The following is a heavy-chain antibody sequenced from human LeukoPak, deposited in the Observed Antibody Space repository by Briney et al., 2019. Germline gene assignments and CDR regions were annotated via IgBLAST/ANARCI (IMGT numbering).Heavy chain of an antibody. V-gene: IGHV1-2*02. Sequence: ASVKVSCKASGYTFTGYYMHWVRQAPGQGLEWMGWINPNSGGTNYAQKFQGRVTMTRDTSISTAYMELSRLRSDDTAVYYCARDPSFFILVDRQYQLPPSSLYYYGMDVWGQGTTVTVSS. CDR2: INPNSGGT. D-gene: IGHD2-2*01. CDR3: ARDPSFFILVDRQYQLPPSSLYYYGMDV. J-gene: IGHJ6*02. CDR1: GYTFTGYY.